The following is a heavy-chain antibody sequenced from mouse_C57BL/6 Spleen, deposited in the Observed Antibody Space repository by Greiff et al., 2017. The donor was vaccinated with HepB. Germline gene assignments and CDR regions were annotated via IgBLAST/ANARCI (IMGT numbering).Heavy chain of an antibody. CDR1: GFSLTSYG. V-gene: IGHV2-2*01. J-gene: IGHJ1*03. Sequence: VQLVESGPGLVQPSQSLSITCTVSGFSLTSYGVHWVRQSPGKGLEWLGVIWSGGSTDYNAAFISRLSISKDNSKSQVFLKMNRLQADDTAIYYCARGGGSSYDLYWYFDVWGTGTTVTVSS. CDR3: ARGGGSSYDLYWYFDV. CDR2: IWSGGST. D-gene: IGHD1-1*01.